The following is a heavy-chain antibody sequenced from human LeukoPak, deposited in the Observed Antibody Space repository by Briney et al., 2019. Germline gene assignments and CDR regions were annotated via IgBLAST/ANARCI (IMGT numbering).Heavy chain of an antibody. V-gene: IGHV4-59*08. Sequence: MPSETLSLTCTVSGGSISSYYWSWIRQPPGKGLKWIGYIYYSGSTNYNPSLKSRVTISVDTSKNQFSLKLSSVTAADTAVYYCARHVGVFYYYGMDVWGQGTTVTVSS. CDR2: IYYSGST. CDR3: ARHVGVFYYYGMDV. D-gene: IGHD3-3*01. CDR1: GGSISSYY. J-gene: IGHJ6*02.